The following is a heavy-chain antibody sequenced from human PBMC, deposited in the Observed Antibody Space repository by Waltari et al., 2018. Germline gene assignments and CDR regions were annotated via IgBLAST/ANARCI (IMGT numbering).Heavy chain of an antibody. CDR2: INHAGYT. J-gene: IGHJ6*02. D-gene: IGHD2-15*01. V-gene: IGHV4-34*02. Sequence: QVQLQQWGAGLLQSSETLSLTCAVYGGSFSGYYRGRVPTPPGKGLEWIGEINHAGYTNHNPSLRSRVTMSADTSKSQFSLKLNSVTAADTAVYYCVRLEDCTGPGGHCYSGDPFALDVWGQGTTVTVSS. CDR3: VRLEDCTGPGGHCYSGDPFALDV. CDR1: GGSFSGYY.